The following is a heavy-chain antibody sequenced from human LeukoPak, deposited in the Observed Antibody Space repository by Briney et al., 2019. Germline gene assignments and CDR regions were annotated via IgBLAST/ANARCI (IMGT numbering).Heavy chain of an antibody. CDR2: ISYDGSNK. CDR3: ARYYDSSGDFDY. J-gene: IGHJ4*02. V-gene: IGHV3-30-3*01. D-gene: IGHD3-22*01. CDR1: GFTFSSYA. Sequence: GGSLRLSCAASGFTFSSYAMHWARQAPGKGLEWVAVISYDGSNKYYADSVKGRFTISRDNSKNTLYLQMNSLRAEDTAVYYCARYYDSSGDFDYWGQGALVTVSS.